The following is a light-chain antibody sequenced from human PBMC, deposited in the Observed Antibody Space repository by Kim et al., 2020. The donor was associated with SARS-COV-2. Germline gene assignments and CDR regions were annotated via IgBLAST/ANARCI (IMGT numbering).Light chain of an antibody. CDR2: KAS. CDR3: QQYKSYSRT. Sequence: DIQMTQSPSTLSASVGDRVTITCRASQSIDIWLAWYQQTPGKAPKVLIYKASSLQSGVPARFSGSGSGTEFTLTISSLQPDDFATYYCQQYKSYSRTFGQGTKVDIK. J-gene: IGKJ1*01. V-gene: IGKV1-5*03. CDR1: QSIDIW.